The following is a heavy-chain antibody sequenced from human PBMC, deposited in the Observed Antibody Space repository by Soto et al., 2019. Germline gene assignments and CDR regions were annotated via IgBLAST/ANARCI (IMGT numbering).Heavy chain of an antibody. V-gene: IGHV2-5*02. CDR1: GFSLNTSGVG. J-gene: IGHJ4*02. D-gene: IGHD3-10*01. Sequence: QITLKESGPPLVKPTQTLTLTCTFSGFSLNTSGVGVGWIRQPPGEALEWLTLIYWDDDKRYSPSLKTRLTITTDTSKTQVVLTMTNMDPVDTATYYCSRYYFGSGLYFFDYWGQGTLVTVSS. CDR2: IYWDDDK. CDR3: SRYYFGSGLYFFDY.